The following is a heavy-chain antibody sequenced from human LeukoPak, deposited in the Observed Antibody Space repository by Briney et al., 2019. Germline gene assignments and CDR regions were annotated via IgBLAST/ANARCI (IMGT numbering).Heavy chain of an antibody. CDR3: ASTTRRGYSYGSLDY. CDR1: GGSISSSSYY. Sequence: SETLSLTCTVSGGSISSSSYYWSWIRQPAGKGLEWIGRIYTSGSTNYNPSLKSRVTMSVDTSKNQFSLKLSSVTAADTAVYYCASTTRRGYSYGSLDYWGQGTLVTVSS. CDR2: IYTSGST. V-gene: IGHV4-61*02. J-gene: IGHJ4*02. D-gene: IGHD5-18*01.